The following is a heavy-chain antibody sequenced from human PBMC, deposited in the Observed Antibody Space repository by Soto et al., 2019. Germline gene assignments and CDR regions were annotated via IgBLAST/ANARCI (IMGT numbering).Heavy chain of an antibody. Sequence: EMQLLESGGGLVQPGGSLRFSCATSGFTFSSYAMSWVRQAPGKGLEWVSGISGSGSRTYYADSVKGRFTISRDNSKNTLYLQMNSLRAEDTAVYYCAKDRYCSGGSCYSWGYYFDYWGQGTLVTVSS. CDR1: GFTFSSYA. J-gene: IGHJ4*02. CDR3: AKDRYCSGGSCYSWGYYFDY. V-gene: IGHV3-23*01. D-gene: IGHD2-15*01. CDR2: ISGSGSRT.